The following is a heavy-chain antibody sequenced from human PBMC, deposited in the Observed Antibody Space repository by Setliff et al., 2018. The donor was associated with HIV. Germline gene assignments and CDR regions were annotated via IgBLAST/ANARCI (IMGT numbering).Heavy chain of an antibody. D-gene: IGHD2-21*01. Sequence: GPSVKVSCKASGYTFTSYDINWVRQATGQGLEWMGWMNPNSGNTGYAQKFQGRVTMTSNTFIGTAYMELSSLTSEDTAVYYCARGHLDRDYWEDIVGNWFAPWGQGTLVTVSS. J-gene: IGHJ5*02. CDR3: ARGHLDRDYWEDIVGNWFAP. CDR1: GYTFTSYD. CDR2: MNPNSGNT. V-gene: IGHV1-8*02.